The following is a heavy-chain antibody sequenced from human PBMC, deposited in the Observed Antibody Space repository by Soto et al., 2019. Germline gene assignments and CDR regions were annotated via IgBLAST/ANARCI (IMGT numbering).Heavy chain of an antibody. V-gene: IGHV4-34*01. Sequence: PSETLSLTCAVYGGSFRGYYWSWIRQPPGKGLEWIGEINHSGSTNYNPSLKSRVTISVDTSKNQSSLKLSSVTAADTAVYYCARGQTTIFGVVIDWYFDLWGRGTLVTSPQ. CDR3: ARGQTTIFGVVIDWYFDL. J-gene: IGHJ2*01. D-gene: IGHD3-3*01. CDR1: GGSFRGYY. CDR2: INHSGST.